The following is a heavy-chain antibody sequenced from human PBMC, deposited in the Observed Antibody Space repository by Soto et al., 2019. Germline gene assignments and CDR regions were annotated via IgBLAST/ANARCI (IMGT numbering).Heavy chain of an antibody. CDR3: ARDALYSGYDSLDY. Sequence: GGSLRLSCAASGFTFSSYAMHWVRQAPGKGLEWVAVISYDGSNKYYADSVKGRFTISRDNSKNTLYLQMNSLRAEDTAVYYCARDALYSGYDSLDYWGQGTLVTVSS. D-gene: IGHD5-12*01. CDR1: GFTFSSYA. CDR2: ISYDGSNK. V-gene: IGHV3-30-3*01. J-gene: IGHJ4*02.